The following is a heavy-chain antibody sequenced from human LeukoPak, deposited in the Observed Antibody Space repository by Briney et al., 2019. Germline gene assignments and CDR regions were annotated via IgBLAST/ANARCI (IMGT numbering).Heavy chain of an antibody. CDR1: GYTFTSYY. D-gene: IGHD5-18*01. CDR2: INPSGGST. CDR3: ARDQGRRLPLPV. Sequence: ASVKVSCKASGYTFTSYYMHWVRQAPGQGLEWMGIINPSGGSTSYAQKFQGRVTMTRDTSISTAYMELSRLRSDDTAVYYCARDQGRRLPLPVWGQGTMVTVSS. J-gene: IGHJ3*01. V-gene: IGHV1-46*01.